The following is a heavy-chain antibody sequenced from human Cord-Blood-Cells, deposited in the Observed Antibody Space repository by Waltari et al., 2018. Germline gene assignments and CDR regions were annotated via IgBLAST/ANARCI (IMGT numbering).Heavy chain of an antibody. J-gene: IGHJ3*02. Sequence: QVQLVQSGAEVKKPGASVKVSCTVSGYTLTELSMHWVRQAPGKGLEWMGGFDPEDGETSYAQKFQGRVTMTEDTSTDTAYMELSSLRSEDTAVYYCATDLFGGSSSAFDIWGQGTMVTVSS. CDR3: ATDLFGGSSSAFDI. D-gene: IGHD6-6*01. CDR1: GYTLTELS. CDR2: FDPEDGET. V-gene: IGHV1-24*01.